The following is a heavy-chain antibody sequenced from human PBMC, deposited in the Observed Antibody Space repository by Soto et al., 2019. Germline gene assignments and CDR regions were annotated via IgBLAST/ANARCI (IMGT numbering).Heavy chain of an antibody. J-gene: IGHJ5*02. V-gene: IGHV4-31*03. D-gene: IGHD3-10*01. CDR1: GGSISSGGYY. CDR2: IYYSRST. Sequence: QVQLQESGPGLVKPSQTLSLTCTVSGGSISSGGYYWSWIRQHPGKGLEWIGYIYYSRSTYYNPSLKTRVTISVDTSKNQFSLKLSSVTAADTAVYYCASGSGSYYSWFDPWGQGTLVTVSS. CDR3: ASGSGSYYSWFDP.